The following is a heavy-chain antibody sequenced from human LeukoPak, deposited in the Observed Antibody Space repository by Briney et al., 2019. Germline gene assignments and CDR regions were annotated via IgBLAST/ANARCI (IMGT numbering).Heavy chain of an antibody. CDR1: GFTFSSYS. D-gene: IGHD3-10*01. J-gene: IGHJ4*02. Sequence: GGSLRLSCAASGFTFSSYSMNWVRQAPGKGLEWVSSISSSSSYIYYADSVKGRFTISRDNAKNSLYLQMNSLRAEDTAVYYCARYYGSGSYYTDYWGQGTQVTVSS. V-gene: IGHV3-21*01. CDR3: ARYYGSGSYYTDY. CDR2: ISSSSSYI.